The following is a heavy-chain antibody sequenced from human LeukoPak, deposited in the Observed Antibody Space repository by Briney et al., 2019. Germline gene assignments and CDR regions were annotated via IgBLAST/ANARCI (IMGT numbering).Heavy chain of an antibody. CDR2: IYYSGST. CDR1: GGSISGGGYY. V-gene: IGHV4-31*03. Sequence: SETLSLTCTVSGGSISGGGYYWSWIRQHPGKGLEWIGYIYYSGSTYYNPSLKRRVTISVDTSKSHFSLKLSSVTAADTAVYYCARVGAAGISFDYWGQGPLVTVSA. D-gene: IGHD6-13*01. J-gene: IGHJ4*02. CDR3: ARVGAAGISFDY.